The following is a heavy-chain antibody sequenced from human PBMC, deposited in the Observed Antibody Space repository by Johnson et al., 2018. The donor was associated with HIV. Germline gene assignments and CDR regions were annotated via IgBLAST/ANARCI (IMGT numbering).Heavy chain of an antibody. J-gene: IGHJ3*02. V-gene: IGHV3-15*01. Sequence: MLLVESGGGVVRPGGSLRLSCAASGFTFNDAWMNWVRQVPGKGLEWVGRIKSNTDGGTTDYAVPVKGRFTISRDDSKNMMSLQMNNLRAEDTGVYYCTTEGDAFDSWGQGTMVTVSS. CDR3: TTEGDAFDS. CDR1: GFTFNDAW. CDR2: IKSNTDGGTT.